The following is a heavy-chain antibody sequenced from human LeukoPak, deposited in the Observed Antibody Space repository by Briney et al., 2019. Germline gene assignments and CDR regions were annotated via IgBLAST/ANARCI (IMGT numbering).Heavy chain of an antibody. CDR1: GGTFSNYA. J-gene: IGHJ3*01. Sequence: ASVKVSCKASGGTFSNYAFSWVRQAPGQGLEWMGRIIPILDIANYAQKFQGRVTITADKSTSTAYMELSSLRSEDTAVYYCARGPPIRYTHAFDVWGQGTMVTVSS. CDR2: IIPILDIA. D-gene: IGHD3-9*01. CDR3: ARGPPIRYTHAFDV. V-gene: IGHV1-69*04.